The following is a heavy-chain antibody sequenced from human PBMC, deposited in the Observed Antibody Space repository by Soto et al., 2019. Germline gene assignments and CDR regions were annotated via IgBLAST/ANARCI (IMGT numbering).Heavy chain of an antibody. CDR2: INPSGGST. V-gene: IGHV1-46*01. CDR3: ARGDTVVVPAASYYYSMAG. CDR1: GYTFTSYY. D-gene: IGHD2-2*01. Sequence: GASVKVSCKASGYTFTSYYMHWVRQAPGQGLEWMGIINPSGGSTSYAQKFQGRVTMTRDTSTSTVYMELSSLRSEDTAVYYCARGDTVVVPAASYYYSMAGWGQGTTDTV. J-gene: IGHJ6*02.